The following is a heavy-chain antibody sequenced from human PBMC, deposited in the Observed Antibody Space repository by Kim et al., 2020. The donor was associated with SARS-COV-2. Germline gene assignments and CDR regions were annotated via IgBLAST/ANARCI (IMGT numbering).Heavy chain of an antibody. CDR2: IYYSGSP. V-gene: IGHV4-59*08. Sequence: SETLSLTCNVSGGSINSHYWSWIRQPPGRGLEWIGYIYYSGSPNSNPSLKSRVTISVDTSKNQFSLRLSSVTAADTAVYYCARLWYYYDNSGYHGMDVWGQGTTVIVSS. CDR3: ARLWYYYDNSGYHGMDV. CDR1: GGSINSHY. J-gene: IGHJ6*02. D-gene: IGHD3-22*01.